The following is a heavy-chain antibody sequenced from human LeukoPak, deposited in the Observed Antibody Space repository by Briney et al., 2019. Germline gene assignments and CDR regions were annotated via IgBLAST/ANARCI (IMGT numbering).Heavy chain of an antibody. D-gene: IGHD1-14*01. Sequence: SETLSLTCTVSGGSISSYYWSWIRQPPGKGLEWIGYIYYSGSTNYNPSLKSRVTISVDTSKNQFSLKLSSVTAADTAVYYCARDPGSSAFDLWGQGALVTVSS. V-gene: IGHV4-59*12. CDR1: GGSISSYY. J-gene: IGHJ4*02. CDR3: ARDPGSSAFDL. CDR2: IYYSGST.